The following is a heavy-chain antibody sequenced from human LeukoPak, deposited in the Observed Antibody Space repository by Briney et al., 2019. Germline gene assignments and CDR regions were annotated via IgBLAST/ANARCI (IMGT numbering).Heavy chain of an antibody. CDR2: IYYTGST. Sequence: SEALSLTCTVSGGSISSYYWSWIRQPPGKGLEWIGYIYYTGSTNNNPSLKSRVTISVDTSKNQFSLKLSSVTAADTAVYYCARSSESYDRSGYYSYYSDYWGQGTLVTVSS. D-gene: IGHD3-22*01. CDR1: GGSISSYY. J-gene: IGHJ4*02. CDR3: ARSSESYDRSGYYSYYSDY. V-gene: IGHV4-59*01.